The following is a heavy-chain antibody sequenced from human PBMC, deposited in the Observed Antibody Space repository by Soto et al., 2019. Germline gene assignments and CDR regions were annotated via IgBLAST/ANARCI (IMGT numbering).Heavy chain of an antibody. V-gene: IGHV1-18*01. Sequence: SVKVSCKASGYTFTSYGISWVRQAPGQGLEWMGWISAYNGNTNYAQKLQGRVTMTTDTSTSTAYMELRSLRSDDTAMYYCARPMYSSGYYYYYGKDVSGQGTTDIGSS. CDR2: ISAYNGNT. J-gene: IGHJ6*02. CDR3: ARPMYSSGYYYYYGKDV. D-gene: IGHD6-19*01. CDR1: GYTFTSYG.